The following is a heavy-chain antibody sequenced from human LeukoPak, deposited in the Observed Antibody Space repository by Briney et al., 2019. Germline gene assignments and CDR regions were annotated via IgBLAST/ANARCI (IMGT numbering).Heavy chain of an antibody. J-gene: IGHJ5*02. CDR1: GFTFSSYA. CDR2: ISYDGSNK. V-gene: IGHV3-30*04. CDR3: ARGALSRAAELNSWFDP. Sequence: PGRSLRLSCAASGFTFSSYAMHWVRQAPGKGLEWVAVISYDGSNKYYADSVKGRFTISRDNSKNTLYLQMNSLRAEDTAVYDCARGALSRAAELNSWFDPWGQGTLVTVSS. D-gene: IGHD6-13*01.